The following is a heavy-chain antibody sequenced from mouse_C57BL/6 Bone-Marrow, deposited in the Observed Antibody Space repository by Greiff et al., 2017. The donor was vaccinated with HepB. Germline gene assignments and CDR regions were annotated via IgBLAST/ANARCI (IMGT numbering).Heavy chain of an antibody. D-gene: IGHD1-1*01. CDR2: INPYNGGT. V-gene: IGHV1-19*01. J-gene: IGHJ1*03. CDR3: ARSYYYGSSHWYFDV. Sequence: EVQLQQSGPVLVKPGASVKMSCKASGYTFTDYYMNWVKQSHGKSLEWIGVINPYNGGTSYNQKFKGKATLTVAKSSSTAYMELHSLTSEDSAVYYCARSYYYGSSHWYFDVWGTGTTVTVSS. CDR1: GYTFTDYY.